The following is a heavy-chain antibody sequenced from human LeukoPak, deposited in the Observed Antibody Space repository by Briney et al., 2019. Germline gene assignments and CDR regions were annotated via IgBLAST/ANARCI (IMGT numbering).Heavy chain of an antibody. V-gene: IGHV3-48*03. Sequence: GGSLRLSCAASGFTFSSYEMNWVRQAPGKGLEWVSYISSSGSTIYYADSVKGRFTISRDKAKNSLYLQMNSLRAEDTAVYYCARDLMVRGGYYFDYWGQGTLVTVSS. CDR3: ARDLMVRGGYYFDY. CDR2: ISSSGSTI. CDR1: GFTFSSYE. J-gene: IGHJ4*02. D-gene: IGHD3-10*01.